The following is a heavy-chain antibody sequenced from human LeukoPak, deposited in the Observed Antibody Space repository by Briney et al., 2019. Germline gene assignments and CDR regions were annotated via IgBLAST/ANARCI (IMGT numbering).Heavy chain of an antibody. Sequence: PSETLSLTCTVSGGSISSGGYYWSWIRQPPGKGLEWIGYIYHSGSTYYNPSLKSRVTISVDRSKNQFSLKLSSVTAADTAVYYCARSLDPIAVAAYFDYWGQGTLVTVSS. J-gene: IGHJ4*02. CDR1: GGSISSGGYY. V-gene: IGHV4-30-2*01. CDR3: ARSLDPIAVAAYFDY. CDR2: IYHSGST. D-gene: IGHD6-19*01.